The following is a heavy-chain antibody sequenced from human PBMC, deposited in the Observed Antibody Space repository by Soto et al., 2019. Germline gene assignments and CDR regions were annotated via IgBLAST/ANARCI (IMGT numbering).Heavy chain of an antibody. J-gene: IGHJ4*02. CDR2: TSTSGDIT. Sequence: EVQLLETGGGLVQPGGSLRLSCAASGFTFSSFAMSWVRQAPGKGLEWVSSTSTSGDITYYADAVKGRFTISRDNSKNMLYLQENSLRAEDTAIYYCATMHYWGQGTLVTVSS. CDR3: ATMHY. D-gene: IGHD2-2*01. CDR1: GFTFSSFA. V-gene: IGHV3-23*01.